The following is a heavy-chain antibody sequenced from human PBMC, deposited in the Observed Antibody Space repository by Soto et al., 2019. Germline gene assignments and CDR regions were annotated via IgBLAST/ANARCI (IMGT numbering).Heavy chain of an antibody. J-gene: IGHJ4*02. CDR1: GYTFTSYA. CDR2: INAGNGNT. D-gene: IGHD3-3*01. Sequence: ASVKVSCKASGYTFTSYAMHWVRQAPGQRLEWMGWINAGNGNTKYSQKFQGRVTITRDTSASTAYMELSSLRSEDTAVYYCARGQSVFRVAAYWGQGTLVTVSS. V-gene: IGHV1-3*01. CDR3: ARGQSVFRVAAY.